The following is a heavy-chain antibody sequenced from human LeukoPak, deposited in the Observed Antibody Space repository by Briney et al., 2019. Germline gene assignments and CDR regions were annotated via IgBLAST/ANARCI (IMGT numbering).Heavy chain of an antibody. Sequence: GESLKISCKASGYPFTTYWIGWVRQMPGKGPEWMGIIYPADSDTRYGPSLQGQVTISADKSINTAYLQWNSLKASDTAMYYCARMASLYYDILTVTGYDHWGQGTLVTVSS. CDR1: GYPFTTYW. J-gene: IGHJ4*02. D-gene: IGHD3-9*01. CDR3: ARMASLYYDILTVTGYDH. CDR2: IYPADSDT. V-gene: IGHV5-51*01.